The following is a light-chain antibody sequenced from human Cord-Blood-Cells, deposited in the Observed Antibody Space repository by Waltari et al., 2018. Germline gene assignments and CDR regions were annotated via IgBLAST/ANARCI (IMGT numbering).Light chain of an antibody. CDR1: QSISSW. V-gene: IGKV1-5*01. J-gene: IGKJ2*01. Sequence: DIQMTQSPSTLSASVGDRVTITCRASQSISSWLAWYQQKPGKAPKLLIYDASSLESGVPSRFSGSGSRTEFTLTISSLQPDDVATYYCQQYNSYSTTFGQGTKLEIK. CDR3: QQYNSYSTT. CDR2: DAS.